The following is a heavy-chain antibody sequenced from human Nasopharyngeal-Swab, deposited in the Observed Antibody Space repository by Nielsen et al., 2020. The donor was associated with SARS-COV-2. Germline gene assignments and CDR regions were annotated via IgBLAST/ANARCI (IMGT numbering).Heavy chain of an antibody. CDR1: GFTFSDSP. CDR3: TTWDTTTQTDY. J-gene: IGHJ4*02. D-gene: IGHD5-18*01. V-gene: IGHV3-73*01. CDR2: IRSKASYYAT. Sequence: GEFLKIFCAASGFTFSDSPIHWVRQASGKGLEWVGRIRSKASYYATVYTASVRGRFTISRDDSKSTASLQMNGLRTEDTAMYYCTTWDTTTQTDYWGQGTLVTVSP.